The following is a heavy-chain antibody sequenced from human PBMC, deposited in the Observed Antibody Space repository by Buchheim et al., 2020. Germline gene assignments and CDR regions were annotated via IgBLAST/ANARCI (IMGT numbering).Heavy chain of an antibody. CDR2: MNPNSGNT. V-gene: IGHV1-8*01. D-gene: IGHD5-24*01. CDR3: ARSYNVAPRWLPITRGRFDY. CDR1: GYTFTSYD. Sequence: QVQLVQSGAEVKKPGASVKVSCKASGYTFTSYDINWVRQATGQGLEWMGWMNPNSGNTGYAQKFQGRVTMTRNTSISTAYMELSSLRSEDTAVNYCARSYNVAPRWLPITRGRFDYWGQGTL. J-gene: IGHJ4*02.